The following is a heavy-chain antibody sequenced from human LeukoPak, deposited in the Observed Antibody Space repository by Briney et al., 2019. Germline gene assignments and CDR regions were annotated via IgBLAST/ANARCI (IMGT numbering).Heavy chain of an antibody. CDR2: VFYSGVT. J-gene: IGHJ4*02. V-gene: IGHV4-38-2*02. Sequence: PSETLSLTCVVSSFSISNGFYWVWIRQPPGKGLEWIGNVFYSGVTYYNPSLVSRVTISVDTSKNQFSLKLNSVPAADTAVYYCARDRGGRTGYASGDFDFWGQGVLVTVS. D-gene: IGHD5-12*01. CDR3: ARDRGGRTGYASGDFDF. CDR1: SFSISNGFY.